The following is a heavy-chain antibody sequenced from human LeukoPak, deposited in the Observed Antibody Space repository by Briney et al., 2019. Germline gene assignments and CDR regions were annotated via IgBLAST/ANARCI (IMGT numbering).Heavy chain of an antibody. Sequence: GESLKISCKGSGYSFTSYWIGWVRQIPGKGLEWMGIIYPGDSDTRYSPSFQGQVTISADKSISTAYLQWSSLKASDTAMYYCARRHWNDVFYFDYWGQGTLVTVSS. CDR2: IYPGDSDT. V-gene: IGHV5-51*01. D-gene: IGHD1-1*01. CDR1: GYSFTSYW. J-gene: IGHJ4*02. CDR3: ARRHWNDVFYFDY.